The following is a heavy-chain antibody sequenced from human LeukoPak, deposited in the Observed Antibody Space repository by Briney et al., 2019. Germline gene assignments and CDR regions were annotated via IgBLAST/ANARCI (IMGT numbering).Heavy chain of an antibody. CDR3: ARDLSHSSSWPPDY. J-gene: IGHJ4*02. V-gene: IGHV4-4*07. D-gene: IGHD6-13*01. Sequence: SETLSLTCTVSGGSISSYYWSWIRQPAGEGLEWIGRIYTSGSTNYNPSLKSRVTMSVDTSKNQFSLKLSSVTAADTAVYYCARDLSHSSSWPPDYWGQGTLVTVSS. CDR1: GGSISSYY. CDR2: IYTSGST.